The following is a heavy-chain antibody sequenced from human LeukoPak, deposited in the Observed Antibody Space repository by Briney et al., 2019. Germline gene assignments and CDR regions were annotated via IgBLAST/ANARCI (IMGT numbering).Heavy chain of an antibody. J-gene: IGHJ4*02. CDR1: GGSISSSSYY. V-gene: IGHV4-39*01. D-gene: IGHD6-19*01. CDR3: ASLGSGWYNFDY. CDR2: IYYSGST. Sequence: SATLSLTCTVSGGSISSSSYYWGWIRQPPGKGLEWIGSIYYSGSTYYNPSLKSRVTISVDTSKNQFSLKLSSVTAADTAVYYCASLGSGWYNFDYWGQGTLVTVSS.